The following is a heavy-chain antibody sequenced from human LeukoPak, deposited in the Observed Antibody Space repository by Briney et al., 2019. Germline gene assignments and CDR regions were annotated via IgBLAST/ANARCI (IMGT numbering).Heavy chain of an antibody. J-gene: IGHJ4*02. CDR3: ARDYVLDY. CDR1: GFTFSTYN. Sequence: HPGGSLRLSCAASGFTFSTYNMNWVRQAPGKGLEWVSYISSSSSTIYYADSVKGRFTISRDNAKNSLYLQVNSLRAEDTAVYYCARDYVLDYWGQGTLVTVSS. CDR2: ISSSSSTI. V-gene: IGHV3-48*04. D-gene: IGHD3-10*02.